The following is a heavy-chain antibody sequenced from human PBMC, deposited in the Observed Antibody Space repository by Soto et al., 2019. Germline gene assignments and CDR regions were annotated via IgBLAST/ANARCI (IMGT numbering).Heavy chain of an antibody. CDR2: ISSSSSYI. CDR1: GFTFSSYS. D-gene: IGHD6-13*01. J-gene: IGHJ5*02. V-gene: IGHV3-21*01. Sequence: PGGSLRLSCAASGFTFSSYSMNWVRQAPGKGLEWVSSISSSSSYIYYADSVKGRFTISRDNAKNSLYLQMNSLRAEDTAVYYCARHPERIAQIGWFDPWGRGTLVTVSS. CDR3: ARHPERIAQIGWFDP.